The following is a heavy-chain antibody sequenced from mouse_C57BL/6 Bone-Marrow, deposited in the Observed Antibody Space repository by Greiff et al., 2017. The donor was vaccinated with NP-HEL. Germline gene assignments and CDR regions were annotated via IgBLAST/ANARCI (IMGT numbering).Heavy chain of an antibody. J-gene: IGHJ2*01. CDR3: ARGTGRRYYFDY. CDR2: IYPGDGDT. CDR1: GYAFSSYW. D-gene: IGHD3-1*01. Sequence: VKLQESGAELVKPGASVKISCKASGYAFSSYWMNWVKQRPGKGLEWIGQIYPGDGDTNYNGKFKGKATLTADKSSSTAYMQLSSLTSEDSAVYFCARGTGRRYYFDYWGQGTTLTVSS. V-gene: IGHV1-80*01.